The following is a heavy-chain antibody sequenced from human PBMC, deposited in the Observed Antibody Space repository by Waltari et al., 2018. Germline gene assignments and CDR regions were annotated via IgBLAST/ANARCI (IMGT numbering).Heavy chain of an antibody. J-gene: IGHJ4*02. CDR3: ARSGYCSGGSCYSLDY. Sequence: KESGPALVKPTQTLTLTCTFSGFSLSTSGMRVSWIRQPPGKALEWLARIAWDDDKFYSTSLKTRLTISKDTSKNQVVLTMTNMDPVDTATYYCARSGYCSGGSCYSLDYWGQGTLVTVSS. V-gene: IGHV2-70*04. CDR2: IAWDDDK. D-gene: IGHD2-15*01. CDR1: GFSLSTSGMR.